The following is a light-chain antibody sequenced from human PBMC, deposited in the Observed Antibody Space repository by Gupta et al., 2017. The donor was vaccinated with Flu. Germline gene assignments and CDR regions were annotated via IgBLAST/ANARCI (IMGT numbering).Light chain of an antibody. V-gene: IGLV1-40*01. CDR2: VNS. CDR3: QSYDSSLSGFWV. J-gene: IGLJ3*02. Sequence: QSVLTQPPSVSGAPGQRVTIPCTGSSSNIGAGYDVHWSQQLPGTAPKLLIYVNSNRPSGVPDRFSGSKSGTAASLAITGLQAEDEADYYCQSYDSSLSGFWVFGGGTKLTVL. CDR1: SSNIGAGYD.